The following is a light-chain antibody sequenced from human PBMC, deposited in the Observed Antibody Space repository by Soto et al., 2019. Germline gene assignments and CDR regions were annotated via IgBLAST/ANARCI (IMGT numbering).Light chain of an antibody. CDR2: GNS. CDR3: CSYASGDIYV. J-gene: IGLJ1*01. V-gene: IGLV1-40*01. Sequence: QSVVTQPPSVSGAPGQRVTISCTGSSSNIGAGYDVHWYQQLPGTAPKLLIYGNSNRPSGVPDRFSGSKSGNTASLTISGLQTEDEADYYCCSYASGDIYVFGSGTKLTVL. CDR1: SSNIGAGYD.